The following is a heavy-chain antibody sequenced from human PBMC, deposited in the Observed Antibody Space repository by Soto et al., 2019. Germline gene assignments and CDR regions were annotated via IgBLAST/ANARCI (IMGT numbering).Heavy chain of an antibody. J-gene: IGHJ5*02. CDR2: ISSSSSYI. V-gene: IGHV3-21*01. D-gene: IGHD3-3*01. CDR3: ARENRITIFGVVNARFDP. Sequence: GGSLRLSCAASGFTFSSYSMNWVRQAPGKGLEWVSSISSSSSYIYYADSVKGRFTISRDNAKNSLYLQMNSLRAEDTAVYYCARENRITIFGVVNARFDPWGQGTLVTVSS. CDR1: GFTFSSYS.